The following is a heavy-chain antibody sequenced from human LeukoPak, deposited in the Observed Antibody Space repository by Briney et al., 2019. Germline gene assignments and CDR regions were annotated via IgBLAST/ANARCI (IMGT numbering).Heavy chain of an antibody. CDR2: ISGSGGST. J-gene: IGHJ4*02. V-gene: IGHV3-23*01. CDR1: GFTFSSYA. Sequence: GGSLRLSCAASGFTFSSYAMSWVRQAPGKGLERVSAISGSGGSTYYADSVKGRFTISRDNSKNTLYLQMNSLRAEDTAVYYCAKGELLYRYYFDYWGQGTLVTVSS. CDR3: AKGELLYRYYFDY. D-gene: IGHD3-10*01.